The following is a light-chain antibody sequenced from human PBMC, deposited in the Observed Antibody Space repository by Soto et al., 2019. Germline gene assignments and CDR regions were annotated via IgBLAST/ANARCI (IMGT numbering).Light chain of an antibody. CDR3: CSYAAGRIYV. CDR2: GGT. Sequence: QSVLTQPASVSGSPGQSITISCTGTSSDVGNYNLVSWYQQHPGKAPQLMIYGGTKRPSGVSNRFSGSKSGNTASLTISGLQAEDEADYYCCSYAAGRIYVFGTGTKVTVL. J-gene: IGLJ1*01. CDR1: SSDVGNYNL. V-gene: IGLV2-23*01.